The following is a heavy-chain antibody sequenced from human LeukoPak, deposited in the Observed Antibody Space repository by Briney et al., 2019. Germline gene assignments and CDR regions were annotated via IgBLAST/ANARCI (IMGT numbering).Heavy chain of an antibody. CDR2: INPNSGGT. J-gene: IGHJ6*03. CDR1: GYTFTGYH. V-gene: IGHV1-2*02. CDR3: ARVYPNYYYYMDV. Sequence: ASVKVSCKASGYTFTGYHMHWVRQAPGQGLEWMGWINPNSGGTNYAQKFQGRVTMTRDTSISTAYMELSRLRSDVTAVYYCARVYPNYYYYMDVWGKGTTVTVSS.